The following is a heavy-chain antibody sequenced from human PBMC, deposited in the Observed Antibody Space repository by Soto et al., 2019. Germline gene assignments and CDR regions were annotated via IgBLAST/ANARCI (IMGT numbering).Heavy chain of an antibody. J-gene: IGHJ6*02. D-gene: IGHD3-10*01. CDR2: IYYSGST. CDR3: ARDTRKGRGGGMDV. Sequence: QVQLQESGPGLVKPSQTLSLTCTVSGGSISSGGYYWSWIRQHPGKGLEWIGYIYYSGSTYYNPSLKGRVTISVDTFKNQSSLKLSSVTAADTAVYYCARDTRKGRGGGMDVWGQGTTVTVSS. V-gene: IGHV4-31*03. CDR1: GGSISSGGYY.